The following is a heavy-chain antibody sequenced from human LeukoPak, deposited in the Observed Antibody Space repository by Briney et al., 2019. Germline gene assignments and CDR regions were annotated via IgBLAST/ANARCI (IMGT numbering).Heavy chain of an antibody. D-gene: IGHD6-13*01. CDR3: ARHREQQLARAGFDY. CDR1: GGSISSYY. V-gene: IGHV4-59*08. CDR2: IYYSGST. Sequence: SETLSLTCTVSGGSISSYYWSWIRQPPGKGLEWIGNIYYSGSTNSNPSLKSRVTISVDTSKNQFSLKLSSVTAADTAVYYCARHREQQLARAGFDYWGQGTLVTVS. J-gene: IGHJ4*02.